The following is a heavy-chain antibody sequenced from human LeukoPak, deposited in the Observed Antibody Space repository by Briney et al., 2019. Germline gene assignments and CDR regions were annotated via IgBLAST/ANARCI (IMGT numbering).Heavy chain of an antibody. CDR3: TIHPRDCGGGNCFDY. D-gene: IGHD2-15*01. J-gene: IGHJ4*02. V-gene: IGHV3-7*03. Sequence: GGSLRLSCAVSGFTFSGFWMSWSRQAPGKGLEWVASINSDGSEGYYADVVKGRFTISRDNAKNSLYLQINSLRAEDTAVYYCTIHPRDCGGGNCFDYWGQGTLVTVSS. CDR2: INSDGSEG. CDR1: GFTFSGFW.